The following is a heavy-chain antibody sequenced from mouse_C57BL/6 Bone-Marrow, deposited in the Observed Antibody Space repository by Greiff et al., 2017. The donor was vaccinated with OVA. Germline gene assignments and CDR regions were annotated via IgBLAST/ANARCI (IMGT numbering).Heavy chain of an antibody. J-gene: IGHJ1*03. CDR3: ARRGFTAVVAPGWYFDV. Sequence: QVQLQQSGPGLVQPSQCLSITCTASGFSFTSYGVHWVRQSPGKGLEWLGVIWRGGSTNYNAAFIYRLSTSKDKSKSQVFFKMNSLQADDTAIYYCARRGFTAVVAPGWYFDVWGTGTTVTVSS. D-gene: IGHD1-1*01. V-gene: IGHV2-2*01. CDR2: IWRGGST. CDR1: GFSFTSYG.